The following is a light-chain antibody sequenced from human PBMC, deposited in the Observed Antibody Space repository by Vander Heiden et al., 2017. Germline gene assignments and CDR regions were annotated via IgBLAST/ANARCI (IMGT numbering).Light chain of an antibody. CDR1: QRISSH. CDR2: AAS. Sequence: DLQMTQSPFSLSASVGVRVTMTCRASQRISSHLNWYQQKPGEAPTLLIYAASSLQGGVPSRFSGSGSGTDFTLTISSLKPEDAATYFCQQGYSVPYTFGQGTKLAI. CDR3: QQGYSVPYT. V-gene: IGKV1-39*01. J-gene: IGKJ2*01.